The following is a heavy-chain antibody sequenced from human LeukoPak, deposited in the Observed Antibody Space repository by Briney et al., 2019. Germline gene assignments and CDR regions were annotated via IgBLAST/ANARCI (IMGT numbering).Heavy chain of an antibody. CDR2: ITSSSSYI. J-gene: IGHJ4*02. CDR1: GFTFSGYS. CDR3: ARGSTHYDVLTGYHYYFDY. Sequence: GGSLRLSCAASGFTFSGYSMNWVRQAPGKGLEWVSSITSSSSYIYYADSVKGRFTISRDNAKNSLYLQMNSLRAEDTALYYCARGSTHYDVLTGYHYYFDYWGQGTLVTVSS. V-gene: IGHV3-21*04. D-gene: IGHD3-9*01.